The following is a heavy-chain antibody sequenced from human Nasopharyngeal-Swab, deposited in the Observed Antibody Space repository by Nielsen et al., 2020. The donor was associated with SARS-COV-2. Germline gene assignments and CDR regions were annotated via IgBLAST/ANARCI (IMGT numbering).Heavy chain of an antibody. D-gene: IGHD2-2*01. CDR2: IYSGGST. CDR3: ARGDVVVPASGYYMDV. Sequence: GESLKISCAASGFTVSSNYMSWVCQAPGKGLEWVSVIYSGGSTYYADSVKGRFTISRDNSKNKLYLQMNSLRAEDTAVYYCARGDVVVPASGYYMDVWGKGTTVTVSS. V-gene: IGHV3-53*01. CDR1: GFTVSSNY. J-gene: IGHJ6*03.